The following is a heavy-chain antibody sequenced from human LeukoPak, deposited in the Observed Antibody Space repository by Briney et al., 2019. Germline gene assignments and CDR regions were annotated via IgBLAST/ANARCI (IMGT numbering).Heavy chain of an antibody. CDR3: ARDIGSSWDDAFDI. D-gene: IGHD6-13*01. CDR2: ISSSSSYI. CDR1: GFTFSDYY. J-gene: IGHJ3*02. V-gene: IGHV3-11*04. Sequence: GGSLRLSCAASGFTFSDYYMSWVRQAPGKGLEWVSSISSSSSYIYYADSVKGRFTISRDNAKNSLYLQMNSLRAEDTAVYYCARDIGSSWDDAFDIWGQGTMVTVSS.